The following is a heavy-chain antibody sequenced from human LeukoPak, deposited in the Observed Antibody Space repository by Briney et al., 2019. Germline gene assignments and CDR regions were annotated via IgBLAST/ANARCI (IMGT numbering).Heavy chain of an antibody. Sequence: TLSLTCAVSGGSISSSNWWSWVRQAPGKGLEWVAVISYDGTNKYYANSVKGRFTISRDNSKNTLYLQMNSLRAEDTAVYYCTRERDLSLYHFNYWGQGTLVTVSS. CDR3: TRERDLSLYHFNY. CDR2: ISYDGTNK. CDR1: GGSISSSN. V-gene: IGHV3-30-3*01. J-gene: IGHJ4*02.